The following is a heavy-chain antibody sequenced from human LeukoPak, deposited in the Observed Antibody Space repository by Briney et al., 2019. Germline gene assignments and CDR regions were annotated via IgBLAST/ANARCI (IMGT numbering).Heavy chain of an antibody. CDR3: ARDTADPGYYYYYMDV. CDR2: IYYSGST. J-gene: IGHJ6*03. V-gene: IGHV4-59*01. D-gene: IGHD2-2*01. Sequence: SETLSLTCTGSGGSISSYYWSWIRQPPGKGLEWIGYIYYSGSTNYNPSLKSRVAISVDTSKNRFSLKLSSVTAADTAVYYCARDTADPGYYYYYMDVWGKGTTVTVSS. CDR1: GGSISSYY.